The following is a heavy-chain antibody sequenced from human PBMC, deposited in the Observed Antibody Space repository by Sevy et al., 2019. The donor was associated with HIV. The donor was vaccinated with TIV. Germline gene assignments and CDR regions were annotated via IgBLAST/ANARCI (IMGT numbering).Heavy chain of an antibody. Sequence: SETLSLTCSVSGGSISGNFWTWIRQPPGKGLEWIGYIYYSGSTNSNPSLKSRVSISLDTSKNPFSLRLNSVTAADTAVYYCASGSGSYYDAFHIWGQGTMVTVSS. CDR1: GGSISGNF. J-gene: IGHJ3*02. CDR2: IYYSGST. CDR3: ASGSGSYYDAFHI. D-gene: IGHD1-26*01. V-gene: IGHV4-59*01.